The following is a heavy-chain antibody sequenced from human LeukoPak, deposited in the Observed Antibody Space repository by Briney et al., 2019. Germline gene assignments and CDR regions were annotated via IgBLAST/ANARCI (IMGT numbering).Heavy chain of an antibody. D-gene: IGHD1-1*01. CDR1: GYSISSGYY. J-gene: IGHJ4*02. CDR3: ARGRRSGTTDY. CDR2: INHSGST. V-gene: IGHV4-38-2*02. Sequence: SETLSLTCTVSGYSISSGYYWSWIRQPPGKGLEWIGEINHSGSTNYNPSLKSRVTISVDTSKNQFSLKLSSVTAADTAVYYCARGRRSGTTDYWGQGTLVTVSS.